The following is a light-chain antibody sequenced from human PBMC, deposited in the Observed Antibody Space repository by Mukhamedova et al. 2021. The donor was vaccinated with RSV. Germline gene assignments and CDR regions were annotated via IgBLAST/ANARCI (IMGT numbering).Light chain of an antibody. V-gene: IGLV4-69*01. CDR2: LNSDGSH. CDR1: GHSSYA. CDR3: QTWGPGYVV. J-gene: IGLJ2*01. Sequence: GHSSYAIAWHQQQPEKGPRYLMKLNSDGSHSKGDGIPDRFPGSSSGAERYLTISSLQSEDEADYYCQTWGPGYVVFGGGTKLTVL.